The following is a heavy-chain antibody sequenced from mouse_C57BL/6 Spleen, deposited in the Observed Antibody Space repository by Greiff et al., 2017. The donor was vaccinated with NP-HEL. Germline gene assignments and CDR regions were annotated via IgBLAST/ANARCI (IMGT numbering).Heavy chain of an antibody. CDR2: INPNNGGT. J-gene: IGHJ3*01. Sequence: EVKLQQSGPELVKPGASVKISCKASGYTFTDYYMNWVKQSHGKSLEWIGDINPNNGGTSYNQKFKGKATLTVDKSSSTAYMELRSLTSEDSAVYYCARGKASWFAYWGQGTLVTVSA. CDR3: ARGKASWFAY. D-gene: IGHD3-2*02. CDR1: GYTFTDYY. V-gene: IGHV1-26*01.